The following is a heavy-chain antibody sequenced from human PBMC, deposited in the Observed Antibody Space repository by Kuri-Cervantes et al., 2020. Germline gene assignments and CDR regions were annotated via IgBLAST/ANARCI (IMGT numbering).Heavy chain of an antibody. V-gene: IGHV7-4-1*02. D-gene: IGHD4-17*01. CDR3: ARDTDYGDYASFLVFDY. CDR1: GYTFTSYA. CDR2: INTNTGNP. Sequence: ASVKVSCKASGYTFTSYAMNWVRQAPGQGLEWMGWINTNTGNPTYAQGFTGRFVFSLDTSVSTAYLQISSLKAGDTAVYYCARDTDYGDYASFLVFDYWGQGTLVAVSS. J-gene: IGHJ4*02.